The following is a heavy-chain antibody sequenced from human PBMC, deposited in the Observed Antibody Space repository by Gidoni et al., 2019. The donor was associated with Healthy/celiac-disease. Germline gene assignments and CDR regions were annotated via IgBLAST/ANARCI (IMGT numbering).Heavy chain of an antibody. Sequence: QVQLQESGPGLVKPSATLSLTCTVSGGSISSYYWSWIRQPPGKGLEWIGYIYYSGSTNYNPSLKSRVTISVDTSKNQFSRKLSSVTAADTAVYYCASTAGCGGGDCYHFDYWGQGTLVTVSS. D-gene: IGHD2-21*02. CDR2: IYYSGST. CDR3: ASTAGCGGGDCYHFDY. CDR1: GGSISSYY. V-gene: IGHV4-59*01. J-gene: IGHJ4*02.